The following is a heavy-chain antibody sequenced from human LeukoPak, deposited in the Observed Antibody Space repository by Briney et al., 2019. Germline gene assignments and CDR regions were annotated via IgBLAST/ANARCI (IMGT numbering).Heavy chain of an antibody. CDR1: GFTFSSYS. D-gene: IGHD1-26*01. CDR2: ISGSGVST. J-gene: IGHJ4*02. CDR3: AKIGGSYPPTVYYFDY. Sequence: GGSLRLSCAASGFTFSSYSMSWVRQAPGKGLEWVSAISGSGVSTYYADSVKGRFTISRDNSKNTLYLQMNSLRAEDTAVYYCAKIGGSYPPTVYYFDYWGQGTLVTVSS. V-gene: IGHV3-23*01.